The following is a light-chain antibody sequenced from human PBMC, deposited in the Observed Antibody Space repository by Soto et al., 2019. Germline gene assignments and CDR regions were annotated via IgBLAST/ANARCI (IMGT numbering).Light chain of an antibody. CDR1: NVGSKS. J-gene: IGLJ1*01. V-gene: IGLV3-21*02. CDR3: QVWDTTSDQGV. CDR2: DDS. Sequence: SYELAQPPSVSVAPGQTATVTCGGNNVGSKSVHWYQQKPGQAPVLVVYDDSDRPSGIPERFSGSNSGNTATLTISRVEAGDEADYYCQVWDTTSDQGVFGTGTKVTVL.